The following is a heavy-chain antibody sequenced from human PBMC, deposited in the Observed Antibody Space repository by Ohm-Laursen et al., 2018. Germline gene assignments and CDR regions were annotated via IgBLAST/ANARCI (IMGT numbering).Heavy chain of an antibody. V-gene: IGHV4-34*01. CDR3: ARERLSGSYPDAFDI. D-gene: IGHD1-26*01. J-gene: IGHJ3*02. Sequence: SDTLSLPCGVYGGSFSGYYWRWIRQPPGKGLEWIGEINHSGSTNYNPSLKSRVTISVDTSKNQFSLKLSSVTAADTAVYYCARERLSGSYPDAFDIWGQGTMVTVSS. CDR2: INHSGST. CDR1: GGSFSGYY.